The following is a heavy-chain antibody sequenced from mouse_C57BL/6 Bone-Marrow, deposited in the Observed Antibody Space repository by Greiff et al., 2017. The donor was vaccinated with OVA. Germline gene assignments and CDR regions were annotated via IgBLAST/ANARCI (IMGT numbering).Heavy chain of an antibody. D-gene: IGHD1-1*01. V-gene: IGHV5-6*01. CDR3: ARPHYSGSSFYYYAMDY. Sequence: EVKVVESGGDLVKPGGSLKLSCAASGFTFSSYGMSWVRQTPDKRLEWVATISSGGSYTYYPDSVKGRFTISRDNAKNTLYLQMSSLKSEDTAMYYCARPHYSGSSFYYYAMDYWGQGTSVTVSS. J-gene: IGHJ4*01. CDR1: GFTFSSYG. CDR2: ISSGGSYT.